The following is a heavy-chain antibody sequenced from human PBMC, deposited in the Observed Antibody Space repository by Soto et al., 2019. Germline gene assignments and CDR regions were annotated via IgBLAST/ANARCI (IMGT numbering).Heavy chain of an antibody. CDR1: EYSFGDYY. CDR2: INLNDGGT. CDR3: VRDAPSHQSIFDL. J-gene: IGHJ4*02. Sequence: ASVKVSCKTSEYSFGDYYLHWVRQAPEQGLEWMGWINLNDGGTNSPRKFQGRLTMTRDKSITTVYMELSRLRSDDTAVYSCVRDAPSHQSIFDLWGPGTLVTVSS. V-gene: IGHV1-2*02. D-gene: IGHD2-2*01.